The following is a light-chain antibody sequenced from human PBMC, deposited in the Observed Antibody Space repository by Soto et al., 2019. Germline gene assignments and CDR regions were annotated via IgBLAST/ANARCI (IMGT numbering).Light chain of an antibody. CDR3: MECSHWYP. J-gene: IGKJ2*01. V-gene: IGKV2-30*01. CDR1: QSLVDSDGDTY. Sequence: VVMTQSPLSLSVTLGQPASISCRSSQSLVDSDGDTYLHWFQQRPGQSPTRLIYKVSNRNSGVPGRFRGSGSATDFTLKISRVEAEDVGVYYCMECSHWYPFRQGTKLEI. CDR2: KVS.